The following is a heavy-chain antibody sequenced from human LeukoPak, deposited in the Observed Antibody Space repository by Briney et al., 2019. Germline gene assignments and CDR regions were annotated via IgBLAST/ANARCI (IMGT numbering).Heavy chain of an antibody. J-gene: IGHJ6*03. CDR2: IYTSGST. CDR1: GGSISSGSYY. Sequence: SQTLSLTCTVSGGSISSGSYYWSWIRQPAGKGLEWIGRIYTSGSTNYNPSLKSRVTISVDTSKNQFSLKLSSVTAADTAVYYCARGSVYYYYYMDVWGKGTTVTVFS. CDR3: ARGSVYYYYYMDV. V-gene: IGHV4-61*02.